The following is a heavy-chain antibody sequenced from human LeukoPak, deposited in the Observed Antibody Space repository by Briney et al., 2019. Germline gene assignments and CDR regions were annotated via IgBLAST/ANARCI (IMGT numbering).Heavy chain of an antibody. CDR3: AKAGGRLRLDLDY. D-gene: IGHD1-1*01. V-gene: IGHV3-30*02. J-gene: IGHJ4*02. CDR2: IRYDGSNK. CDR1: GFTFSSYG. Sequence: GGSLRLSCAASGFTFSSYGMHWVRQAPGKGPEWVAFIRYDGSNKYYADSVKGRFTISRDNSKNTLYLQMNSLRAEDTAVYYCAKAGGRLRLDLDYWGQGTLITVSS.